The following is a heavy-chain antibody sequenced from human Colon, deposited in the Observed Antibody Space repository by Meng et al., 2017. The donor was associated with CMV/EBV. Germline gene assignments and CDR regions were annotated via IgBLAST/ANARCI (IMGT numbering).Heavy chain of an antibody. J-gene: IGHJ4*02. Sequence: QVQLTQWGVGLLKPSETLSLTCAVYGESFSCFYWSWIRQPPGKGLEWIGEINHSGSTNYNPSLKSRVTISVDTSKNQFSLKLSSVTAADTAVYYCARAPDIGGRPPGPFQYWSQGALVTVSS. D-gene: IGHD5-12*01. V-gene: IGHV4-34*01. CDR3: ARAPDIGGRPPGPFQY. CDR2: INHSGST. CDR1: GESFSCFY.